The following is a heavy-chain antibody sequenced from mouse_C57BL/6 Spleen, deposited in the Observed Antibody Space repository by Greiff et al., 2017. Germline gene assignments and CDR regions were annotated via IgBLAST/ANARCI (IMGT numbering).Heavy chain of an antibody. CDR3: AGAPQYYGSSYDY. V-gene: IGHV1-69*01. D-gene: IGHD1-1*01. CDR2: IDPSNSYT. J-gene: IGHJ2*01. CDR1: GYTFTSYG. Sequence: QVQLQQPGAELVMPGASVKLSCKASGYTFTSYGMHWVKQRPGQGLEWIGEIDPSNSYTNYNQKFKGKSTLTVDKSSSTAYMQLSSLTSEESAVKYCAGAPQYYGSSYDYWGQGTTLTVSS.